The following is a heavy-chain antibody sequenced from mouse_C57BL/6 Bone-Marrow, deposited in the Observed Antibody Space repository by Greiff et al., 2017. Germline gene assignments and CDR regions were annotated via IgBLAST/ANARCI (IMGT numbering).Heavy chain of an antibody. CDR1: GYTFTDYN. J-gene: IGHJ4*01. V-gene: IGHV1-18*01. Sequence: VQLQQSGPELVKPGASVTIPCKASGYTFTDYNLDWVKQSHGTSLEWIGDINPNNGGTIYNQKFKGKATLTVDKSSSTAYMELRSLTSEDTAVYYCARWRNYAMDYWGQGTSVTVSS. CDR3: ARWRNYAMDY. CDR2: INPNNGGT.